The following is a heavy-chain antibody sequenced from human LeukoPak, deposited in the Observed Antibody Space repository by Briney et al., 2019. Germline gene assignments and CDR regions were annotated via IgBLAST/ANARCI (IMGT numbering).Heavy chain of an antibody. D-gene: IGHD1-26*01. CDR3: ARREVGATTGAFDI. CDR2: IKQDGSEK. V-gene: IGHV3-7*01. J-gene: IGHJ3*02. Sequence: GGSLRLSCVASGFTFSSYWMSWVRQAPGKGLEWVANIKQDGSEKYYVDTVKGRFTISRDNSKNSLYLQMNSLRAEDTAVYYCARREVGATTGAFDIWGQGTVVTVSS. CDR1: GFTFSSYW.